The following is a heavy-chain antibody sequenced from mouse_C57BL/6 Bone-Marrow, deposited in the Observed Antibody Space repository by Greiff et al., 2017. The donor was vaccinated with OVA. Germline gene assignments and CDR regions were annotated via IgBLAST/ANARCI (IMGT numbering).Heavy chain of an antibody. J-gene: IGHJ3*01. V-gene: IGHV14-4*01. Sequence: EVQLQQSGAELVRPGASVKLSCTASGFNINDDYMHWVKQRPEQGLEWIGWIDPENGDTEYASKFQGKATITADTSSNTAYLQLSSLTSEDTAVYYCTTLLGFAYWGQGTLVTVSA. CDR1: GFNINDDY. CDR3: TTLLGFAY. CDR2: IDPENGDT.